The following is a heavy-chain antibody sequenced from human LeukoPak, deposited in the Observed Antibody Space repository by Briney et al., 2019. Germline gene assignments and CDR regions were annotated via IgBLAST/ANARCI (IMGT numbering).Heavy chain of an antibody. CDR2: INAGNGNT. CDR1: GYTFTTYT. CDR3: ARDFHSGDAFDI. V-gene: IGHV1-3*01. J-gene: IGHJ3*02. D-gene: IGHD1-1*01. Sequence: GASVKVSCKASGYTFTTYTMHWVRQAPGQRPEWMGWINAGNGNTKYSQKFQGRVTITRDTSASTAYMELSSLRSEDTAVYYCARDFHSGDAFDIWGQGTMVTVSS.